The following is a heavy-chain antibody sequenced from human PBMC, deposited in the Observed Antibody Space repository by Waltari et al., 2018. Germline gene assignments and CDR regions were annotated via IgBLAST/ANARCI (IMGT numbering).Heavy chain of an antibody. CDR2: LIPIFGAP. D-gene: IGHD1-1*01. CDR3: ARRQLGGPLDP. CDR1: GGTFDRYA. V-gene: IGHV1-69*12. Sequence: QVHLVQSGAEVKKPGSSVKVSCKASGGTFDRYAITWVRQAPGQGLEWMGGLIPIFGAPNYAQRFQGRVTITADESTSTVYMELSSLKSEDTALYFCARRQLGGPLDPWGQGTLVTVSS. J-gene: IGHJ5*02.